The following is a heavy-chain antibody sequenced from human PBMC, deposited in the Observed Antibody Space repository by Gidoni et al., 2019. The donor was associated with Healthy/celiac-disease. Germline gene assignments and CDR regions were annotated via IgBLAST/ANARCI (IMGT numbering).Heavy chain of an antibody. J-gene: IGHJ4*02. V-gene: IGHV3-21*01. CDR1: GFTFSSYS. CDR3: ARGMGDESGSLDY. CDR2: ISSSSSYI. Sequence: EVQLVESGGGLVKPGGSLRLSCAASGFTFSSYSMNWVRQAPGKGLEWVSSISSSSSYIYYEDSVKGRFTISRDNAKNSLYLQMNSLRAEDTAVYYCARGMGDESGSLDYWGQGTLVTVSS. D-gene: IGHD3-16*01.